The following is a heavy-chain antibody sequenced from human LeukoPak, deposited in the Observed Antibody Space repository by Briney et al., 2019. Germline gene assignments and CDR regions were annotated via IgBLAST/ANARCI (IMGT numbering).Heavy chain of an antibody. J-gene: IGHJ3*02. V-gene: IGHV1-8*03. Sequence: ASVKVSCKASGYTFTSYDINWVRQATGQGLEWMGWMNPNSGNTGYAQKFQGRVTITRNTSISTAYMELSSLRSEDTAVYYCARVRSEKNYDFWSGHGAFDIWGQGTMVTVSS. CDR3: ARVRSEKNYDFWSGHGAFDI. CDR2: MNPNSGNT. D-gene: IGHD3-3*01. CDR1: GYTFTSYD.